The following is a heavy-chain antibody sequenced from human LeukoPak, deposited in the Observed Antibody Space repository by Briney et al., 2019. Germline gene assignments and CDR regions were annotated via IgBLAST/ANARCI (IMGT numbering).Heavy chain of an antibody. CDR2: IIPIFGTA. CDR3: ASQDIVVVPAAIDY. J-gene: IGHJ4*02. CDR1: GGTFSSYA. D-gene: IGHD2-2*01. V-gene: IGHV1-69*13. Sequence: ASVKVSCKASGGTFSSYAISWVRQAPGQGLEWMGGIIPIFGTANYAQKFQGRVTITADESTSTAYMELSSLRSEDTAVYYCASQDIVVVPAAIDYWGQGTLVTVSS.